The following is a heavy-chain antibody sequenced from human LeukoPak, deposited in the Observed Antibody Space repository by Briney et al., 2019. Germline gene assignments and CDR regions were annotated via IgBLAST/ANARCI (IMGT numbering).Heavy chain of an antibody. CDR3: ARPGSHQWSPFDY. CDR2: IYYSGST. V-gene: IGHV4-31*03. D-gene: IGHD3-16*02. CDR1: GGSISSGGYY. J-gene: IGHJ4*02. Sequence: PSETLSLTCTVSGGSISSGGYYWSWIRQHPGKGLEWIGYIYYSGSTNYNPSLKSRVTISVDTSKNQFSLKLSSVTAADTAVYYCARPGSHQWSPFDYWGQGTLVTVSS.